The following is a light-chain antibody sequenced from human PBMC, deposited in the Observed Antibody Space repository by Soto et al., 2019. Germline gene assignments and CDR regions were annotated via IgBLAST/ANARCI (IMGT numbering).Light chain of an antibody. J-gene: IGLJ1*01. V-gene: IGLV1-40*01. Sequence: QSVLTQPPSVSGAPGQRVSISCTGSSSNIGAGYDVHWYQQLPGTAPKLLMYGNTNRPSGVPDRFSGSKSGTSASLATTGLQAEDEADYYCQSYESSSLSGYVFGTGTKLTVL. CDR3: QSYESSSLSGYV. CDR1: SSNIGAGYD. CDR2: GNT.